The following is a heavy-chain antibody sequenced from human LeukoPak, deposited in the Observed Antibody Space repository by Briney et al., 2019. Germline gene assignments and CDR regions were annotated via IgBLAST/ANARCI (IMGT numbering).Heavy chain of an antibody. D-gene: IGHD2-2*01. Sequence: GASVKVSCKASGYTLTSYDINWVRQATGQGLEWMGWMNPNSGNTGYAQKFQGRVTMTRNTSISTAYMELSSLRSEDTAVYYCARGRIVVVPAAPPAADYYYYGMDVWGQGTTVTVSS. CDR3: ARGRIVVVPAAPPAADYYYYGMDV. J-gene: IGHJ6*02. CDR2: MNPNSGNT. V-gene: IGHV1-8*01. CDR1: GYTLTSYD.